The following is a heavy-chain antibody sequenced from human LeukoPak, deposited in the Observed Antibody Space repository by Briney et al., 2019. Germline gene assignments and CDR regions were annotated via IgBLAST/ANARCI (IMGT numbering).Heavy chain of an antibody. J-gene: IGHJ4*02. CDR2: IYHSGST. Sequence: SGTLSLTCTVSGGSISSGGYYWSWIRQPPGKGLEWIGYIYHSGSTYYNPSLKSRVTISVDRSKNQFSLKLSSVTAADTAVYYCARDHVAAAGSFDYWGQGTLVTVSS. CDR1: GGSISSGGYY. D-gene: IGHD6-13*01. V-gene: IGHV4-30-2*01. CDR3: ARDHVAAAGSFDY.